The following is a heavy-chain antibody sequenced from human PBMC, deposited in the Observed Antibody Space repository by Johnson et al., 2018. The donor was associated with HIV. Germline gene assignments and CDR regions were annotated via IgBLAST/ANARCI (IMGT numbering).Heavy chain of an antibody. CDR1: GFTFSSYG. CDR2: IWCDGSNK. CDR3: ARGAVSGYVSVDAFHI. V-gene: IGHV3-33*01. J-gene: IGHJ3*02. Sequence: QVQLVESGGGVVQPGRSLRLSCAASGFTFSSYGIHWVRQAPGKGLEWEAFIWCDGSNKSYAGSVKGRFTISRDNSNNTLYLQMNSLRAADTAVYYCARGAVSGYVSVDAFHIWGQGTLVTVSS. D-gene: IGHD5-12*01.